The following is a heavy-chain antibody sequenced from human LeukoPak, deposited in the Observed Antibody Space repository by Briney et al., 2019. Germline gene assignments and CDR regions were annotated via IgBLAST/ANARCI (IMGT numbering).Heavy chain of an antibody. CDR1: GYTFTSYG. D-gene: IGHD6-19*01. J-gene: IGHJ4*02. V-gene: IGHV1-18*01. CDR2: ISAYNGNT. Sequence: ASVKVSCKASGYTFTSYGISWVRQAPGQGLEWIGWISAYNGNTNYAQKFQGRVTMTRDTSTSTVYMELSSLRSEDTAVYYCARTPITSGWLDYWGQGTLVTVSS. CDR3: ARTPITSGWLDY.